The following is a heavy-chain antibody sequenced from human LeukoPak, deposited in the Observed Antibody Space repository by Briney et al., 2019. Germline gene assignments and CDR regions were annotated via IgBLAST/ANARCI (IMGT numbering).Heavy chain of an antibody. V-gene: IGHV3-30*02. CDR1: GFTFSSYG. CDR3: ASEIVVVPAAFYDAFDI. J-gene: IGHJ3*02. CDR2: IRYDGSNK. Sequence: PGGSLRLSCAASGFTFSSYGMHWVRQAPGKGLEWGSFIRYDGSNKYYADSVKGRFTISRDNSKNTLYLQMNSLRAEDTAVYYCASEIVVVPAAFYDAFDIWGQGTMVTVSS. D-gene: IGHD2-2*01.